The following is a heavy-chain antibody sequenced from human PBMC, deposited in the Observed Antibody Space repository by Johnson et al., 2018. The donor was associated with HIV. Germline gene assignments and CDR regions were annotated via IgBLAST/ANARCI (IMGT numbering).Heavy chain of an antibody. CDR3: ARELWEDGYYDSGGDALDI. V-gene: IGHV3-30*04. CDR2: ISYDGDNK. Sequence: QVQLVESGGGVVQPGKSLRLSCAASGFTFNTYAIHWVRQTPVKGLEWVAVISYDGDNKYYAASVKGRFTISRDNSKSTLYLQMNSLRPEDTAVYYCARELWEDGYYDSGGDALDIWGQGKMVTVSS. D-gene: IGHD3-22*01. CDR1: GFTFNTYA. J-gene: IGHJ3*02.